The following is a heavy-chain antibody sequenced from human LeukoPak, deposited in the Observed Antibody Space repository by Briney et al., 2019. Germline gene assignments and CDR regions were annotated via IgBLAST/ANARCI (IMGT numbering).Heavy chain of an antibody. D-gene: IGHD5-18*01. CDR2: IWPSGST. J-gene: IGHJ4*02. CDR1: GGSISSGPYF. CDR3: ARQIRIQLWLSPGY. Sequence: SETLSLTCTVSGGSISSGPYFWSWIRQSPGQGLEWIGYIWPSGSTNYNPSLKSRVTISVDTSKNQFSLKLSSVTAADTAVYYCARQIRIQLWLSPGYWGQGTLVTVSS. V-gene: IGHV4-30-2*03.